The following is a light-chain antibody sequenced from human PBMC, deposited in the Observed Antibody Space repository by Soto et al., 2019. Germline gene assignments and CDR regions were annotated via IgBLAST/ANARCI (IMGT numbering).Light chain of an antibody. Sequence: DIVVTQSPGALSLSPGERATLSCRASQSVSNYLAWYQQKPGQAPRLLIYGASNRATGVPARISGSVSGTEFTLTIASLQSEDFAVYYCQQYSSWLWTFGQGTKVDI. V-gene: IGKV3-15*01. CDR2: GAS. CDR1: QSVSNY. J-gene: IGKJ1*01. CDR3: QQYSSWLWT.